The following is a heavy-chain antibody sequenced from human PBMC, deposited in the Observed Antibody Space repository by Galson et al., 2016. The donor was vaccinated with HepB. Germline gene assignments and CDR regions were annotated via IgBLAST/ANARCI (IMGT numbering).Heavy chain of an antibody. Sequence: LRLSCAASGFTFSRYAMTWVRQAPGKGLEWVSGLSGSGAHTYYADSVEGRFTISRDNSKNTLYLQMKSLRAEDTAVYYCAKSTLGVTLESYYCGMDVWGQGTTVTVSS. CDR1: GFTFSRYA. CDR2: LSGSGAHT. D-gene: IGHD2-21*02. CDR3: AKSTLGVTLESYYCGMDV. J-gene: IGHJ6*02. V-gene: IGHV3-23*01.